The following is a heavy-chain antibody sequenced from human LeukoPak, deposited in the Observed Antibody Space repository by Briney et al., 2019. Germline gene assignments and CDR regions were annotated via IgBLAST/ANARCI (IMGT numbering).Heavy chain of an antibody. Sequence: PGGSLRLSCAASGFTFSRNGMHWVRQAPGKGLEWVAVISYDGSNKYYADSVKGRFTISRDNSKNTLYLQMNSLRAEDTAVYYCAKDTGTMIVVVIATWNFYGMDVWGQGTTVTVSS. J-gene: IGHJ6*02. D-gene: IGHD3-22*01. CDR2: ISYDGSNK. CDR1: GFTFSRNG. V-gene: IGHV3-30*18. CDR3: AKDTGTMIVVVIATWNFYGMDV.